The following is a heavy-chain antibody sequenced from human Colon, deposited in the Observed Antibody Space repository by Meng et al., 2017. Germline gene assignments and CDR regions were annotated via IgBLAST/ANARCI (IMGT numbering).Heavy chain of an antibody. CDR1: GGSIRSTNW. CDR3: ARENEGIGFTPAGQ. J-gene: IGHJ1*01. D-gene: IGHD2-21*01. Sequence: QGHLQEPGPGLVKPSGTLSLTCAVSGGSIRSTNWWSWVRQPPGKGLEWIGEISPSGSSNYNPSLKSRVTMSLDKSKNQLFLNLGSVSAADTAVYYCARENEGIGFTPAGQWGQGTLVTVSS. CDR2: ISPSGSS. V-gene: IGHV4-4*02.